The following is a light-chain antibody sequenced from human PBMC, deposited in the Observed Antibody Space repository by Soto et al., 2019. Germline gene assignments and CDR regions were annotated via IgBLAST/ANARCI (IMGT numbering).Light chain of an antibody. CDR3: QLYGRT. CDR2: GAS. Sequence: EIVLTQSPGTLSLSSGERATLSCRASQSVSSSSLTWYQQKPGQAPRLLIYGASSRATGIPDRFSGSGSGTDFTLTLRRLEPEDFAVYDCQLYGRTFSQGTKLEIK. V-gene: IGKV3-20*01. CDR1: QSVSSSS. J-gene: IGKJ2*01.